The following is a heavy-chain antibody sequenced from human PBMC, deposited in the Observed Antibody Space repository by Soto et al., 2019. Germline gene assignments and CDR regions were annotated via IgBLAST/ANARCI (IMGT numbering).Heavy chain of an antibody. CDR3: ARVLRGWFDP. V-gene: IGHV4-4*02. CDR2: ISHSGIT. J-gene: IGHJ5*02. Sequence: VQLQESGPGLVKPSGTLSLTCAVSGGSITSANWWTWVRQPPGGGLEWIGEISHSGITNYKASLKSRVTMSVDKTKNDVSLKLTSVTAADTAVYYCARVLRGWFDPWGQGTPVTVSS. CDR1: GGSITSANW.